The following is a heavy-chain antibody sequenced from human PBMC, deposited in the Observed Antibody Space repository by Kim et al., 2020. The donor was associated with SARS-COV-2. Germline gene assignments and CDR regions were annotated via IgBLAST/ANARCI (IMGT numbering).Heavy chain of an antibody. CDR2: ISYSGSNI. V-gene: IGHV3-30*04. CDR3: ARDGSIERLSMGVLTYYCIDD. D-gene: IGHD3-16*01. CDR1: GFTFSSYA. Sequence: GGSLRLSCAASGFTFSSYAMHWVRQAPGKGLEWVASISYSGSNIYYADSVKGRFTISRDNSKNTLYLQMNSLRAEDTAVYYCARDGSIERLSMGVLTYYCIDDWGQGTLVTVSS. J-gene: IGHJ4*02.